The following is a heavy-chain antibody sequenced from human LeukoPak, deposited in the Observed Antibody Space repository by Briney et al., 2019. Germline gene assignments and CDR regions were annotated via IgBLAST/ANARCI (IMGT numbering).Heavy chain of an antibody. CDR3: ARDTGEWELLDAFDI. V-gene: IGHV3-21*01. D-gene: IGHD1-26*01. CDR1: GFTFSTYS. CDR2: ISSTSNYI. Sequence: GGSLRLSCPASGFTFSTYSMNWVRQAPGKGLEWVSSISSTSNYIYYADSVKGRFTISRDNAKNSLYLQMNSLRAEDTAVYYCARDTGEWELLDAFDIWGQGTMVTVSS. J-gene: IGHJ3*02.